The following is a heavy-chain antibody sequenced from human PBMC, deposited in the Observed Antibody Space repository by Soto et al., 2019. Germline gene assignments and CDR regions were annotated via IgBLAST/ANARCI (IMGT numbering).Heavy chain of an antibody. CDR2: IYYSGST. D-gene: IGHD3-3*01. CDR1: GGSISSSSYY. CDR3: ARAILRPIGVVRVNWFDP. Sequence: SETLSLTCTVSGGSISSSSYYWGWIRQPPGKGLEWIGSIYYSGSTYYNPSLKSRVTISVDTSKNQFSLKLSSVTAADTAVYYCARAILRPIGVVRVNWFDPWGQGTLVTVSS. J-gene: IGHJ5*02. V-gene: IGHV4-39*01.